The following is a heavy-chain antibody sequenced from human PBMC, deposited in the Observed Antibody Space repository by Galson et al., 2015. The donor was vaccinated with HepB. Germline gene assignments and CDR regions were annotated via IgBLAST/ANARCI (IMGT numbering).Heavy chain of an antibody. D-gene: IGHD6-6*01. J-gene: IGHJ4*02. CDR3: AHAYGSPYYLDY. CDR2: IYWDDDK. V-gene: IGHV2-5*02. CDR1: GFSLSTFAVG. Sequence: PALVKPTQTLTLTCTFSGFSLSTFAVGVGWIRQPPGKALEWLAFIYWDDDKGYSPSLRNRLTITKDTSKNQVVLTLTNMDPVDTATYYCAHAYGSPYYLDYWGQGTLVTVSS.